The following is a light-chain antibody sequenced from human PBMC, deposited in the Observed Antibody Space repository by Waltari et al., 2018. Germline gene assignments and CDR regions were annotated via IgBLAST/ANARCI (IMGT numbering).Light chain of an antibody. Sequence: QSALTQPASVSGSPGQSITISCTGTSSDVGRDNLVSWYQHHPAKAPKPMIYEVRNRPSGVSDRFSGSKSGNTASLTISGLQAEDEADYYCCSYAGSDTFVVLGGGTKLTVL. CDR1: SSDVGRDNL. CDR2: EVR. V-gene: IGLV2-23*02. J-gene: IGLJ2*01. CDR3: CSYAGSDTFVV.